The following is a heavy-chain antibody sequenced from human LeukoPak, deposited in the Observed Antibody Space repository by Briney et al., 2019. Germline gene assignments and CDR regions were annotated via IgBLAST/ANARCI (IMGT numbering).Heavy chain of an antibody. D-gene: IGHD3-10*01. J-gene: IGHJ3*02. CDR3: ARDSGITMVRLDAFDI. Sequence: GGSLRLSCAVSGFTFSDYWMTWVRQAPGKGLEWVAVISYDGSNKYYADSVKGRFTISRDNSKNTLYLQMNSLRAEDTAVYYCARDSGITMVRLDAFDIWGQGTMVTVSS. CDR1: GFTFSDYW. V-gene: IGHV3-30-3*01. CDR2: ISYDGSNK.